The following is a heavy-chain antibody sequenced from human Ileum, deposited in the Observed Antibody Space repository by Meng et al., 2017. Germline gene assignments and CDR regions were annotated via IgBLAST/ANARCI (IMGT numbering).Heavy chain of an antibody. CDR1: GYPFTSHY. CDR3: ARDVVMVPSALYYFDY. Sequence: QVQLVQSGPEVQKPGAQVKLSCKASGYPFTSHYIHWVRQAPGQGLEWVGIINPSGGSTSYAQKFQGRVTMTRDTSTSIVYMELSSLRSEDTAVYYCARDVVMVPSALYYFDYWGQGTLVTVSS. J-gene: IGHJ4*02. CDR2: INPSGGST. V-gene: IGHV1-46*01. D-gene: IGHD2-2*01.